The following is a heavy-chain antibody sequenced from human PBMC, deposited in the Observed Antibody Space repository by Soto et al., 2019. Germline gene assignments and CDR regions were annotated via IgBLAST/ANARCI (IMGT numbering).Heavy chain of an antibody. CDR1: GDTFSGYP. Sequence: QVQLVQSGAELKKPGSSVKVSCKASGDTFSGYPINWVRQAPGEGLEWMGRIIPVMGTTNDAQRFEGRVTFTADESTNTTFMELRGLLSEDTAVNYCARDGGFGELKYWGPGTLVTVPS. CDR2: IIPVMGTT. V-gene: IGHV1-69*18. D-gene: IGHD3-10*01. J-gene: IGHJ4*02. CDR3: ARDGGFGELKY.